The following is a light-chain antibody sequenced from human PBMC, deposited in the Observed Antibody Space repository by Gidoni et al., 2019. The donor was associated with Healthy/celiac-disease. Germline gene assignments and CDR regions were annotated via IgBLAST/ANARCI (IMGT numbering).Light chain of an antibody. CDR3: QQYDST. CDR1: QDISNY. J-gene: IGKJ4*01. V-gene: IGKV1-33*01. Sequence: DIQMTQSPSSLSASVGDRVTITCQASQDISNYLNWYQQKPGKAPKLLIYDASNLETGVPSRFSGSGSGTDFTFTISSLQPEDIATYYCQQYDSTFGGXTKVEIK. CDR2: DAS.